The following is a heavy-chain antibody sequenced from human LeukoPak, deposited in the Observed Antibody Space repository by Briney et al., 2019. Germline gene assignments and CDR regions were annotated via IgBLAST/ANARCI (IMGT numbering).Heavy chain of an antibody. Sequence: RSGGSLRLSCAASGFTFSGYGMHWVRQAPGKGLEWVAFIRYDESNKYYADSVKGRFTISRDNSRNTMYLQMNSLRAVDTAVYYCARDPVAERDQPGYYYYMDVWGKGTTVTVSS. V-gene: IGHV3-30*02. CDR2: IRYDESNK. D-gene: IGHD1-14*01. J-gene: IGHJ6*03. CDR1: GFTFSGYG. CDR3: ARDPVAERDQPGYYYYMDV.